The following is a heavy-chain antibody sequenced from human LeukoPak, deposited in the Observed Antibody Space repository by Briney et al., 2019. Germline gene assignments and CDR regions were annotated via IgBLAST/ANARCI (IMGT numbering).Heavy chain of an antibody. CDR3: AKEPPGTVKDREDY. CDR1: GFTSVNYA. V-gene: IGHV3-23*01. J-gene: IGHJ4*02. D-gene: IGHD4-17*01. Sequence: PGGSLRLSCAATGFTSVNYAMSWVRQAPGKGLEWVSAISGSGGSTYYADSVKGRFTISRDNSKNTLYLQMNSLRAEDTAVYYCAKEPPGTVKDREDYWGQGTLVTVSS. CDR2: ISGSGGST.